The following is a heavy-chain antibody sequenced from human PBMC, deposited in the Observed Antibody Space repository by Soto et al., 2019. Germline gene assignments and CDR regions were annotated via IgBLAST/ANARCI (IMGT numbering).Heavy chain of an antibody. Sequence: GGSLRLSCVASGFTLSSYHMDWVRQAPGKGLEWISYIHASSISNIYYADSVKDRFTICRDNAKNSLYLQMDSLRAEDTAVYYCARDGTTGTANYHYAMDVWGQGTTVTVSS. D-gene: IGHD4-17*01. CDR3: ARDGTTGTANYHYAMDV. CDR1: GFTLSSYH. CDR2: IHASSISNI. J-gene: IGHJ6*02. V-gene: IGHV3-48*03.